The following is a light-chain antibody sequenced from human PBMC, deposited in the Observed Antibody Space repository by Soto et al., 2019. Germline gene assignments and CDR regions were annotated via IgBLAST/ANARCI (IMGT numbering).Light chain of an antibody. CDR3: QQYGSSPTGYT. CDR1: QSVSSSY. Sequence: EIVLTQSPGTLSLSPGERATLSCRASQSVSSSYLAWYQQKPGQAPRLLIYGASSRATGIADRFSGSGSGTVCALTISRLETEDFAGYYCQQYGSSPTGYTFGQGNKLEIK. J-gene: IGKJ2*01. CDR2: GAS. V-gene: IGKV3-20*01.